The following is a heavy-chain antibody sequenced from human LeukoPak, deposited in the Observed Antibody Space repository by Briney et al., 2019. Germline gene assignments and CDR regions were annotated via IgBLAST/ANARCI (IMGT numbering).Heavy chain of an antibody. CDR1: GFIFSKYG. J-gene: IGHJ3*01. CDR3: ARWGIVGHDAFDL. D-gene: IGHD3-22*01. V-gene: IGHV3-33*01. Sequence: GRSLRLSCAASGFIFSKYGMHWVRQAPGRGLEWLALIRHDGNEEWYVDSVRGRFTISRDNSKNTVFLQTNSLRADDTAVYYCARWGIVGHDAFDLWGQGTMVTVSS. CDR2: IRHDGNEE.